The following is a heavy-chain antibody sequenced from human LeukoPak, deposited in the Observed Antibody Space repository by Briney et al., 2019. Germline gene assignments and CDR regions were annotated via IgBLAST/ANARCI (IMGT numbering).Heavy chain of an antibody. CDR2: ISSNSSYI. CDR3: ARYGSGPYYFDY. D-gene: IGHD3-10*01. CDR1: GFTFSSYS. Sequence: GGSLRLSCAASGFTFSSYSMNWVRQAPGKGLEWVSSISSNSSYIYYADSVKGRFTISRDNAKNSLYLQMNSLRAEDTAVYYCARYGSGPYYFDYCGQGTLVTVSS. J-gene: IGHJ4*02. V-gene: IGHV3-21*01.